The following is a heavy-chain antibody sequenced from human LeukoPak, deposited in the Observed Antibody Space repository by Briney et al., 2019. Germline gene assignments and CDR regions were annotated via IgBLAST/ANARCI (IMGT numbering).Heavy chain of an antibody. V-gene: IGHV1-18*01. CDR3: ARGVYYDSSGYYRD. Sequence: ASVKVSCKASGYTFTSYGISWVRQSPGQGLEWMGWISAYNGNTNYAQKLQGRVTMTTDTSTSTAYMELRSLRSDDTAVYYCARGVYYDSSGYYRDWGQGTLVTVSS. CDR1: GYTFTSYG. D-gene: IGHD3-22*01. J-gene: IGHJ4*02. CDR2: ISAYNGNT.